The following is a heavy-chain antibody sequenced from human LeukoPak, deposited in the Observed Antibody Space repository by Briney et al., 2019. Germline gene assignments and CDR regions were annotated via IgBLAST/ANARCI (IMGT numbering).Heavy chain of an antibody. CDR2: IYYSGST. Sequence: SETLSLTCTVSGGSISSYYWSWIRQPAGKGLEWIGSIYYSGSTYYNPSLKSRVAISVDTSKNQFSLKLSSVTAADTAVYYCARQGGFGEFLSDYYMDVWGKGTTVTVSS. D-gene: IGHD3-10*01. CDR1: GGSISSYY. J-gene: IGHJ6*03. V-gene: IGHV4-59*05. CDR3: ARQGGFGEFLSDYYMDV.